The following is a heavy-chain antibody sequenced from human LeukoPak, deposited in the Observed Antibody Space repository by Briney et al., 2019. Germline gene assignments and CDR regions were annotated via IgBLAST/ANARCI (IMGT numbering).Heavy chain of an antibody. Sequence: GSLRLSCAASGFTFSSYGMHWVRQAPGKGLEWIGSIYYSGSTYYNPSLKSRVTISVDTSKNQFSLKLSSVTAADTAVYYCARADYAFDYWGQGTLVTVSS. V-gene: IGHV4-39*07. CDR3: ARADYAFDY. J-gene: IGHJ4*02. D-gene: IGHD4-17*01. CDR1: GFTFSSYG. CDR2: IYYSGST.